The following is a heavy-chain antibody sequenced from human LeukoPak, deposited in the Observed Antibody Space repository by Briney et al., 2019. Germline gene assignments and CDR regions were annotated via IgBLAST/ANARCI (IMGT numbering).Heavy chain of an antibody. D-gene: IGHD3-22*01. Sequence: GGSLRLSCAASGFTFSSYAMSWVRQAPGKGLEWVSAISGSGGSTYYADSVKGRFTISRDNSKNTLYLQMNSLRAGDTAVYYCAKVGPYTYYYDSSGYYPFDYWGQGTLVTVSS. V-gene: IGHV3-23*01. J-gene: IGHJ4*02. CDR3: AKVGPYTYYYDSSGYYPFDY. CDR1: GFTFSSYA. CDR2: ISGSGGST.